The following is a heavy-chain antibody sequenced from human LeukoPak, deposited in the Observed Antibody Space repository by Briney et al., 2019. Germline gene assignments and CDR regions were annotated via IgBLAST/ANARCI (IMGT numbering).Heavy chain of an antibody. J-gene: IGHJ4*02. V-gene: IGHV3-7*01. CDR1: GFTFSRCD. Sequence: GGSLRLSCAASGFTFSRCDMHWVRQAPGKGLEWVANIKKDGSEKYYVDAVKGRFTISRDNAKTSLYLQMNSLRAEDTAVYYCARDLSGIAGYTYGRGIDYWGQGTLVTVSS. D-gene: IGHD5-18*01. CDR2: IKKDGSEK. CDR3: ARDLSGIAGYTYGRGIDY.